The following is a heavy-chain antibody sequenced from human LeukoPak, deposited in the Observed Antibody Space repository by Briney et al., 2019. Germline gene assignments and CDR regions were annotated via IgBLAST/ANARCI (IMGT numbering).Heavy chain of an antibody. CDR1: GFTFSSYS. V-gene: IGHV3-21*01. CDR2: ISSSSSYI. CDR3: AKETGYGSGSPYDY. Sequence: GGSLRLSCAASGFTFSSYSMNWVRQAPGKGLEWVSSISSSSSYIYYADSVKGRFTISRDNSKNTLYLQMNSLRAEDTAVYYCAKETGYGSGSPYDYWGQGTLVTVSS. J-gene: IGHJ4*02. D-gene: IGHD3-10*01.